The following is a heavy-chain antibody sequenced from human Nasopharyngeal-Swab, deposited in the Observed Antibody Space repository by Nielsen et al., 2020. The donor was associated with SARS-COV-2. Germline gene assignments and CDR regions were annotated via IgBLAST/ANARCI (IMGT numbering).Heavy chain of an antibody. Sequence: WIRQPPGKGLEWIGYIYYSGSTYYNPPLKSRVTISVDTSKNQFSLKLSSVTAADTAVYYCARGGAARPGFDYWGQGTLVTV. CDR2: IYYSGST. V-gene: IGHV4-31*02. J-gene: IGHJ4*02. D-gene: IGHD6-6*01. CDR3: ARGGAARPGFDY.